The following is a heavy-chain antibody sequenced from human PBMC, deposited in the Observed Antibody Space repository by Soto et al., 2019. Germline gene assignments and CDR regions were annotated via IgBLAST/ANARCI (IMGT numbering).Heavy chain of an antibody. V-gene: IGHV1-8*01. CDR2: MNPNSGNT. J-gene: IGHJ4*02. CDR1: GYTFTSYD. CDR3: ARGDSGYDLVDY. Sequence: ASVKVSCKASGYTFTSYDINWVRQATGQGLEWMGWMNPNSGNTGYAQKFQGRVTMTRNTSISTAYMELSSLRSEDTAVYYCARGDSGYDLVDYWGQGTLVTVSS. D-gene: IGHD5-12*01.